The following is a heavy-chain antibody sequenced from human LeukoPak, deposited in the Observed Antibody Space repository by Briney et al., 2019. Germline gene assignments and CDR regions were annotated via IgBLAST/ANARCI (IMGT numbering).Heavy chain of an antibody. CDR3: ARDQTPFV. V-gene: IGHV3-21*01. Sequence: GGSLRLSCAASGFTFSSYSMNWVRQAPGKGLEWVSSITSSGRYIYYADSVKGRFTISRDNAKNSLYLQMNSLRAEDTAVYYCARDQTPFVWGQGTLVTVSS. J-gene: IGHJ4*02. CDR1: GFTFSSYS. CDR2: ITSSGRYI.